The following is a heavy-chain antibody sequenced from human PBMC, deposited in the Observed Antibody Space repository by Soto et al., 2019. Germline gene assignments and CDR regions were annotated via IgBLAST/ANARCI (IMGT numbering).Heavy chain of an antibody. D-gene: IGHD2-2*01. CDR3: ARSQGSSTSLEIYYYYYYGMDV. J-gene: IGHJ6*02. V-gene: IGHV1-69*13. Sequence: SVKVSCKASGGTFSSYAISWVRQAPGQGIEWMGGIIPISGTANYAQKFQGRVTITADESTSTASMELSSLRSEDTAVYYCARSQGSSTSLEIYYYYYYGMDVWGQGTTVTVSS. CDR2: IIPISGTA. CDR1: GGTFSSYA.